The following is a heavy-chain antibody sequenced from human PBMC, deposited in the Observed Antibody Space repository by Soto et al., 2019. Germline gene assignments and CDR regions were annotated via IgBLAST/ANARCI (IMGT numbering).Heavy chain of an antibody. CDR2: ISPSGTT. CDR1: GDSVSSGRYF. J-gene: IGHJ4*02. V-gene: IGHV4-61*01. Sequence: SETLSLTCSVSGDSVSSGRYFWSWIRQPPGKGLEWIGEISPSGTTNYSPSLKSRVSISVDTSKNQFSLNLTSLTAADTAVYYCARAPKVSGSAQTRPDFWGQGSLVTVSS. D-gene: IGHD6-25*01. CDR3: ARAPKVSGSAQTRPDF.